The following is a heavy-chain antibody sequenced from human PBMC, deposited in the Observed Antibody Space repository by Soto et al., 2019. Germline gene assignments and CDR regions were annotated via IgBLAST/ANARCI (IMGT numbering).Heavy chain of an antibody. D-gene: IGHD1-26*01. V-gene: IGHV3-23*01. J-gene: IGHJ4*02. CDR1: GFTFINYA. CDR3: AKRISSGSYYDY. CDR2: ISGSGDST. Sequence: AGGSLRLSCAASGFTFINYAMIWFRQAPGKGLEWVSTISGSGDSTNYADSVKGRFTISRDNSKNTLYLQINSLRAEDTAVYYCAKRISSGSYYDYWGQGTLVTVSS.